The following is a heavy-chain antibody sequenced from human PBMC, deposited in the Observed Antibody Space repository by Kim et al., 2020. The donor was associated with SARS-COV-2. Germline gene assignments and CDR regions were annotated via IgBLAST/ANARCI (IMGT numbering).Heavy chain of an antibody. V-gene: IGHV3-48*04. J-gene: IGHJ6*02. Sequence: GGSLRLSCAASGFTFSSYSMNWVRQAPGKGLEWVSYISSSSSTIYYADSVKGRFTISRDNAKNSLYLQMNSLRAEDTAVYYCARDVSWGWYGTDYGMDVWGQGTTVTVSS. CDR2: ISSSSSTI. CDR3: ARDVSWGWYGTDYGMDV. D-gene: IGHD6-19*01. CDR1: GFTFSSYS.